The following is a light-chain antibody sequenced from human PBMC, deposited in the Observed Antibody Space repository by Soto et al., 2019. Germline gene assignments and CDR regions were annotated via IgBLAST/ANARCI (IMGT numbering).Light chain of an antibody. CDR3: QQYGSSGT. V-gene: IGKV3-20*01. CDR1: QSVSNNY. J-gene: IGKJ1*01. Sequence: ESVLTQSPGTLSLSPGERSTLSCMAIQSVSNNYLACYQQKPGQAPRPXIYGASNRATGIQDRFSGSGSGTYFTLTISRLAPEDFAVYYCQQYGSSGTVGQGTKV. CDR2: GAS.